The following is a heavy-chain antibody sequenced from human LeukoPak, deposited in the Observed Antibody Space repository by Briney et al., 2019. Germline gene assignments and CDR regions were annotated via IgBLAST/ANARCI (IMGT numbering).Heavy chain of an antibody. Sequence: GGSLRLSCAASGFTFSSYEMNWVRQAPGKGLEWVSYISSSGSTIYYADSVKGRFTISRDNAKNSLYLQMNGLRAEDTAVYYCARVGTPMVTIVAPYYMDVWGKGTTVTVSS. CDR3: ARVGTPMVTIVAPYYMDV. J-gene: IGHJ6*03. CDR2: ISSSGSTI. D-gene: IGHD5-18*01. V-gene: IGHV3-48*03. CDR1: GFTFSSYE.